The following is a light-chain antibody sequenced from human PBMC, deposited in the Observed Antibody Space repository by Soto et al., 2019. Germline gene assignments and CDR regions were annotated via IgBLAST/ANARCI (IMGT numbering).Light chain of an antibody. CDR2: DAS. J-gene: IGKJ5*01. Sequence: EIVLTQSPGTVSLSPGERATLSRRASQSVSSYLAWYQQKPGQAPRLLIYDASNRATGIPARFSGSGSGTDFTLTISSLEPEDFAVYYCQQRKNWQVTFGQGTRLEI. CDR3: QQRKNWQVT. V-gene: IGKV3-11*01. CDR1: QSVSSY.